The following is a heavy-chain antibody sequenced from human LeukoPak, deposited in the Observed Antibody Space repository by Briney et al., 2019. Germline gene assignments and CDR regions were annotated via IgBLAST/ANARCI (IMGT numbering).Heavy chain of an antibody. J-gene: IGHJ4*02. CDR3: ARCPYDSSGYYSVPSHLDY. CDR1: GFTFSSYW. Sequence: GGSLRLSCAASGFTFSSYWTTWVRQAPGKGLEWVANIKQDGSAKYYVDSLRGRFSISRDNVKNSLFLQMNSLSAEDTAVYYCARCPYDSSGYYSVPSHLDYWGQGTLVTVSS. V-gene: IGHV3-7*01. D-gene: IGHD3-22*01. CDR2: IKQDGSAK.